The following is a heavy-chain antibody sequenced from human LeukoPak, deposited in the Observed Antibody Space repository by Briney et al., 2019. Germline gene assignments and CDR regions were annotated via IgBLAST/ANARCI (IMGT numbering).Heavy chain of an antibody. CDR2: INHSGST. CDR1: GGSFSGYY. Sequence: SETLSLTCAVYGGSFSGYYWSWIRQPPGKGLEWIGEINHSGSTNYNPSLKSRVTISVDTSKNQFSLKLSSVTAADPAVYYCARGKSGHCSGGSCPSNWFDPRGQGTLVTVSS. CDR3: ARGKSGHCSGGSCPSNWFDP. D-gene: IGHD2-15*01. J-gene: IGHJ5*02. V-gene: IGHV4-34*01.